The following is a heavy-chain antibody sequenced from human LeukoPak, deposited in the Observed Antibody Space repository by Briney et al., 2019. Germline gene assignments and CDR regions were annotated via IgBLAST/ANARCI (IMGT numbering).Heavy chain of an antibody. V-gene: IGHV3-48*04. CDR2: ISGSSTII. Sequence: GGSLRLSCTASGFTFSSFSMNWVRQAPGKGLEWVSYISGSSTIIYYADSVKGRFTISRDNAKNSLYLQMNSLRAEDTAVYYCARDWYSGSYSGGYFDYWAQGTLVTVSS. CDR3: ARDWYSGSYSGGYFDY. J-gene: IGHJ4*02. CDR1: GFTFSSFS. D-gene: IGHD1-26*01.